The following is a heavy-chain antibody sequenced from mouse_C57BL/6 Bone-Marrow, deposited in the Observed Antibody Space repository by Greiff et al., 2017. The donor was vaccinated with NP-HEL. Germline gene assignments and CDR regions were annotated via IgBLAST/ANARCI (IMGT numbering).Heavy chain of an antibody. J-gene: IGHJ2*01. D-gene: IGHD2-2*01. CDR3: TRFHYAYDYIDY. CDR1: GFNINSYY. CDR2: IYPENGHT. Sequence: EVQLQQSGAELVKPGASVKLSCTASGFNINSYYITWVKQRPEQGLEWIGEIYPENGHTEYTAKFQGKATITADTSSNTAYLQLSSLTSEDTAVYYCTRFHYAYDYIDYWGQGTTLTVSS. V-gene: IGHV14-4*01.